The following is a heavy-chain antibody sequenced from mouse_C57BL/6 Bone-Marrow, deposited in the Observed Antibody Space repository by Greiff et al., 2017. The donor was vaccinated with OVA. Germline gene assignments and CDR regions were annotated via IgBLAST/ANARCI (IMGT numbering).Heavy chain of an antibody. Sequence: QVQLQQPGAELVKPGASVKLSCKASGYTFTSYWMQWVKQRPGQGLEWIGEIDPSDSYTNYNQKFKGKATLTVDTSSSTAYMQLSSLTSEDSAVYYCASPCGSSLFAYWGQGTLVTVSA. CDR2: IDPSDSYT. D-gene: IGHD1-1*01. J-gene: IGHJ3*01. CDR3: ASPCGSSLFAY. CDR1: GYTFTSYW. V-gene: IGHV1-50*01.